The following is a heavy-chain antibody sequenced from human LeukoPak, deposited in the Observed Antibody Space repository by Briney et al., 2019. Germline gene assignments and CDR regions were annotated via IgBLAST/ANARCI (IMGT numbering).Heavy chain of an antibody. J-gene: IGHJ4*02. D-gene: IGHD3-10*01. CDR1: GGTFSSYA. CDR2: IIPIFGTA. CDR3: ARGLPSGPPRVRGDYYFDY. V-gene: IGHV1-69*06. Sequence: EASVKVSCKASGGTFSSYAISWVRQAPGQGLEWMGGIIPIFGTANYAQKFQGRVTITADKSTSTAYMELSSLRSEDTAVYYCARGLPSGPPRVRGDYYFDYWGQGTLVTVSS.